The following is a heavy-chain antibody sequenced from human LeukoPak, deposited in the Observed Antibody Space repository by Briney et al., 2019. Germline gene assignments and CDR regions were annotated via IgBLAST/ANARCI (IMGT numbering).Heavy chain of an antibody. CDR2: ISSSSSDI. V-gene: IGHV3-21*01. J-gene: IGHJ3*02. CDR1: GFTFSSYS. CDR3: ERERYYYGSGSYSDAFDI. Sequence: GGSLSLSCAASGFTFSSYSMNWVRQAPGKGLEWVSSISSSSSDIFYADSVKGRFTISRDNAKNSLYLQMNSLRAKDEAVYDYERERYYYGSGSYSDAFDIWGQGTMVTVSS. D-gene: IGHD3-10*01.